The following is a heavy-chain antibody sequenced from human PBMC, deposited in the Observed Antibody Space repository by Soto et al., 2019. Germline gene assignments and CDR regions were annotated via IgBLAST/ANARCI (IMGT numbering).Heavy chain of an antibody. V-gene: IGHV4-34*01. D-gene: IGHD2-8*01. CDR1: GGSFSGYY. CDR3: ARGPHLDCTNGVCYTPSGMDV. J-gene: IGHJ6*02. CDR2: INHSGST. Sequence: SETLSLTCAVYGGSFSGYYWSWIRQPPGKGLEWIGEINHSGSTNYNPSLKSRVTISVDTSKNQFSLKLSSVTAADTAVYYCARGPHLDCTNGVCYTPSGMDVWGQGTTVTVSS.